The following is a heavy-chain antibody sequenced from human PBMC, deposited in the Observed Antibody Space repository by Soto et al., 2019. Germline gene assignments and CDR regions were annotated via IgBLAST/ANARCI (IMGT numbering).Heavy chain of an antibody. CDR2: ISGSGGSK. V-gene: IGHV3-23*01. D-gene: IGHD3-22*01. J-gene: IGHJ4*02. Sequence: PGGSLRLSCAASGFTFSSYAMSWVRQAPGKGLEWVSAISGSGGSKYYADSVKGRFTISRDNSKNTLYLQMNSLRAEDTAVYYCAKFTRWDRSGYYYYFDYWGQGTLVTVSS. CDR1: GFTFSSYA. CDR3: AKFTRWDRSGYYYYFDY.